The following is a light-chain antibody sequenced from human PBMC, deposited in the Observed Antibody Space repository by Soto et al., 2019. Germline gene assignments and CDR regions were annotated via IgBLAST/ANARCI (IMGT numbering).Light chain of an antibody. J-gene: IGLJ1*01. CDR2: EVS. Sequence: QSALTQPASVSGSPGQSITISCTGTSSDVGGYNYVSWYQQHPGKAPKLMIYEVSNRPSGVSNRFSGSKSGNTASLTISGLQAEDEAEYYCSSYTSSSTYVFGSGTTLTVL. CDR3: SSYTSSSTYV. V-gene: IGLV2-14*01. CDR1: SSDVGGYNY.